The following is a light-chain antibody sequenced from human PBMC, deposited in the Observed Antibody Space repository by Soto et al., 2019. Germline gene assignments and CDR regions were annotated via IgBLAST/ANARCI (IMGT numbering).Light chain of an antibody. Sequence: IQLTQSPSSLSASVGARVTVTCRASQGISSYLAWYQQKAGKAPKLLIYAASTLRSGVPSRFSGSRSATDFTLTISSLQPDDFVTYYCQQLNTYPPTFGQGTKVEI. CDR1: QGISSY. CDR3: QQLNTYPPT. J-gene: IGKJ1*01. CDR2: AAS. V-gene: IGKV1-9*01.